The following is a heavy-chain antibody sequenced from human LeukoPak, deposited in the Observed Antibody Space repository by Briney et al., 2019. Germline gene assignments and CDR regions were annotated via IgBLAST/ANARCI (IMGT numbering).Heavy chain of an antibody. CDR1: GFTFSSYG. D-gene: IGHD6-13*01. J-gene: IGHJ4*02. V-gene: IGHV3-33*08. CDR3: ARARVAAGTGPIDY. Sequence: PGRSLRLSCEASGFTFSSYGMHWVRQAPGKGLEWVAVVWNDGTKKYYADSVKGRFTISRDKSKNTLYLQMNSLRAEDTAVYYCARARVAAGTGPIDYWGRGTLVTVSS. CDR2: VWNDGTKK.